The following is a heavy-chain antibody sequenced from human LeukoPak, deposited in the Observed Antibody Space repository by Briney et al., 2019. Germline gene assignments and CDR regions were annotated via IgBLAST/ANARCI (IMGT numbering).Heavy chain of an antibody. J-gene: IGHJ4*02. V-gene: IGHV3-23*01. Sequence: PGGSLRLSCAASGFTFSSYAMSWVRQAPGKGLEWVSVISGSGGSTYYADSVKGRFTISRDNSKNTLYLQMNSLRAEDTAVYYCAKAGSSGWSTFDYWGQGTLVTVSS. CDR1: GFTFSSYA. D-gene: IGHD6-19*01. CDR3: AKAGSSGWSTFDY. CDR2: ISGSGGST.